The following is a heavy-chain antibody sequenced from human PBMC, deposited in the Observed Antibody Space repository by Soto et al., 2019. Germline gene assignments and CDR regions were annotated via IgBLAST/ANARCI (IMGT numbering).Heavy chain of an antibody. V-gene: IGHV1-18*01. CDR3: ARDRIGTIFGVVSAGPNWFDP. Sequence: GASVKVSCKASGYTFTSYGISWVRQAPGQGLEWMGWISAYNGNTNYAQKLQGRVTMTTDTSTSTAYMELRSLRSDDTAVYYCARDRIGTIFGVVSAGPNWFDPWGQGTLVTVSS. CDR1: GYTFTSYG. CDR2: ISAYNGNT. D-gene: IGHD3-3*01. J-gene: IGHJ5*02.